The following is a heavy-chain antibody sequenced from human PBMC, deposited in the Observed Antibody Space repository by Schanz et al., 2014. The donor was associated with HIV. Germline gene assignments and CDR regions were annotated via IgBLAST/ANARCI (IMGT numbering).Heavy chain of an antibody. V-gene: IGHV3-33*08. J-gene: IGHJ3*02. CDR3: ARDPQHSFDI. CDR1: GFTFSDHG. Sequence: QVQLVESGGGVVQPGRSLRLSCAASGFTFSDHGMHWVRQAPGKGLEWVAGIWYDGSNTHYADSVKGRLTISRDDSKNTVYLQMNSLRAEDTAVYYCARDPQHSFDIWGQGTMVIVSS. D-gene: IGHD3-3*02. CDR2: IWYDGSNT.